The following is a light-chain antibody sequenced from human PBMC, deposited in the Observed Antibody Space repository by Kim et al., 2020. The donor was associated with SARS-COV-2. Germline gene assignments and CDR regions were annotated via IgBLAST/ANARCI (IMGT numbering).Light chain of an antibody. V-gene: IGKV2-24*01. Sequence: QPASSTCRASQSRVHSDGNTYLSWLLQRQGQPPRLLIYKVSNRFSGGPDRFSGSGAGTDCTLKISRVEAEDVGVYYCLQATQVPYTIAQGTKLEI. CDR1: QSRVHSDGNTY. J-gene: IGKJ2*01. CDR3: LQATQVPYT. CDR2: KVS.